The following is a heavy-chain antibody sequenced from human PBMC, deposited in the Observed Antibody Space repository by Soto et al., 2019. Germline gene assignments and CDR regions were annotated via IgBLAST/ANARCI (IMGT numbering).Heavy chain of an antibody. CDR1: GFTFSNYA. D-gene: IGHD1-7*01. CDR3: AKNGPQFRGETTYSFDN. J-gene: IGHJ4*02. V-gene: IGHV3-23*01. Sequence: HPGGSLRLSCAASGFTFSNYAMSWVRQVPGKGLEWVSAISGRGSSTYYADSVKGRFTISRDNSKNTLYLQMNRLRAEDTAVYYCAKNGPQFRGETTYSFDNWGQGTLVTVSS. CDR2: ISGRGSST.